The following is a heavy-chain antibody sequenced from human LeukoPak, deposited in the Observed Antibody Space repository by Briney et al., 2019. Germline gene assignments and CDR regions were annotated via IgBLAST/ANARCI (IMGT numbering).Heavy chain of an antibody. CDR3: AAEDDFLTGYYDFDY. J-gene: IGHJ4*02. CDR1: GFIFTSSA. Sequence: GTSVKVSCKASGFIFTSSAVQWVRQARGQRLEWLGWIVVGSGNTNYAQTFQERVTITRDMSTSTAYMELSSLRSEDTAVYYCAAEDDFLTGYYDFDYWGQGTVVTVPS. D-gene: IGHD3-9*01. CDR2: IVVGSGNT. V-gene: IGHV1-58*01.